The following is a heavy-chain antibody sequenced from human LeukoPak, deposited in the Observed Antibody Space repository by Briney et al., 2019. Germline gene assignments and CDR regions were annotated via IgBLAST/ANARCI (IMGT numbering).Heavy chain of an antibody. CDR1: GFTFSRNA. Sequence: GGSLRLSCAASGFTFSRNAMNWVRQAPGKGLEWVAAISGNGLGTYYADSVKGRFNISRDNSGNTLYLQMNSLRIEDTAFYYCAKDANYLRSSGYLIPIDFWGQGTLVTVSS. V-gene: IGHV3-23*01. CDR3: AKDANYLRSSGYLIPIDF. J-gene: IGHJ4*02. CDR2: ISGNGLGT. D-gene: IGHD3-22*01.